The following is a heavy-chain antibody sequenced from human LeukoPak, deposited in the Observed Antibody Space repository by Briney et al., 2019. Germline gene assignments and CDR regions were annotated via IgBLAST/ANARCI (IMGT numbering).Heavy chain of an antibody. CDR3: AKGRYDSSGPANTFDY. CDR1: GFTFSSYA. CDR2: ISGSGGST. J-gene: IGHJ4*02. V-gene: IGHV3-23*01. D-gene: IGHD3-22*01. Sequence: GGSLRLSCAASGFTFSSYAMSWVRQAPGKGLEWVSGISGSGGSTYYADSVKGQFTISRDNSKNTLYLQMNNLRAEHTALYYCAKGRYDSSGPANTFDYWGQGTLVTVSS.